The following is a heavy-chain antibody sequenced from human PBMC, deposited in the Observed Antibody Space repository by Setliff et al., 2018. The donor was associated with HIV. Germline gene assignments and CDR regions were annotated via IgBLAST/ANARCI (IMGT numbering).Heavy chain of an antibody. J-gene: IGHJ4*02. V-gene: IGHV1-2*02. CDR1: GYTFTSYT. CDR2: ISPHNADK. Sequence: ASVKVSCKTSGYTFTSYTTHWVRQAPGQGLEWMGWISPHNADKNNPQRFRGRVTLTRDTSISTAYMEFSGLTSDDTAVYYCARQLSNSLDYWGQGTLVTVSS. D-gene: IGHD1-1*01. CDR3: ARQLSNSLDY.